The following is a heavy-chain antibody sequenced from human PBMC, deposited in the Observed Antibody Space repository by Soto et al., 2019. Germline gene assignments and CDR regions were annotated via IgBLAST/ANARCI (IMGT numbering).Heavy chain of an antibody. Sequence: QVQLQESGPGLVRPSETLSLTCTVSGGSISRNSWSWIRQPPGKGLEWIGYVYHDGTTDYSPSLKSRATISVNTSKDQFSLKLHSLTAADTASYYCARHATASRSYYIMEAWGKPTTVTVS. CDR1: GGSISRNS. CDR3: ARHATASRSYYIMEA. D-gene: IGHD3-16*02. CDR2: VYHDGTT. J-gene: IGHJ6*03. V-gene: IGHV4-59*08.